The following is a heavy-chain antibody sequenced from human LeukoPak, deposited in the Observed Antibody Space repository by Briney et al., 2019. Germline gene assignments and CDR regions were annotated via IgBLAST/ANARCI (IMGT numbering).Heavy chain of an antibody. D-gene: IGHD1-26*01. CDR3: AKALGATTGDY. Sequence: GGSLRLSCAASGFTFSSYAMSWVRQAPGKGLEWVSAISGSGGSTYYADSVKGRFTISRDNSKNTLYLQMKRLRAENTALYYCAKALGATTGDYWGQGTLVTLSS. CDR1: GFTFSSYA. CDR2: ISGSGGST. J-gene: IGHJ4*02. V-gene: IGHV3-23*01.